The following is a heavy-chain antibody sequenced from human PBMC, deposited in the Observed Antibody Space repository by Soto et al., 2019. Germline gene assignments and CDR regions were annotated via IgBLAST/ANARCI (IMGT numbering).Heavy chain of an antibody. D-gene: IGHD3-22*01. V-gene: IGHV1-2*04. J-gene: IGHJ6*02. Sequence: GASVQVSLTASGYTFPGYYMHWVLHAPGQGLEWMGWINPNSGGTNYAQKFQGWVTMTRDTSISTAYMELSRLRSDDTAVYYCARDTILTYYYDSSGYYEGGYYYYGMDVWGQGTTVTVS. CDR1: GYTFPGYY. CDR2: INPNSGGT. CDR3: ARDTILTYYYDSSGYYEGGYYYYGMDV.